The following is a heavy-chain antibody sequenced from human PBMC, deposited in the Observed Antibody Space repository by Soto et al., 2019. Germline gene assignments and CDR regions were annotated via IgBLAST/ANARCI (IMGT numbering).Heavy chain of an antibody. V-gene: IGHV4-59*01. Sequence: QVQLQESGPGLVKPSETLSLTCTVSGGSISSYYWRCIRPPPGKGLEWIGYIYYSGSTSYNPSPKSRVSIAVDTTKVHFTLNLSSVTATDTAVYYCARRNGPLDFWGQGTLVTVSS. D-gene: IGHD2-8*01. J-gene: IGHJ4*02. CDR2: IYYSGST. CDR3: ARRNGPLDF. CDR1: GGSISSYY.